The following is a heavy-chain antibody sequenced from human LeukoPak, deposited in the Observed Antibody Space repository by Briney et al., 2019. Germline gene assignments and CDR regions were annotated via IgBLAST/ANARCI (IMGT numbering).Heavy chain of an antibody. D-gene: IGHD2-15*01. CDR1: GYSISSGHY. CDR2: IYFTGTT. Sequence: PSETLSLTCAVSGYSISSGHYWGWIRQAPGKGLEWIGSIYFTGTTYYNPSLKSRVTTSLDTSKNQFSLNLSSVTAADTAVYYCARKGYCSSGSCYLDYWGQGTLVTVSS. V-gene: IGHV4-38-2*01. CDR3: ARKGYCSSGSCYLDY. J-gene: IGHJ4*02.